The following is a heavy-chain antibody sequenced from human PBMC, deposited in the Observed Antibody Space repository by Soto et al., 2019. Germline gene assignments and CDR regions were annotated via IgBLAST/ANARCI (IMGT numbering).Heavy chain of an antibody. CDR3: ARDSSSIKRRRDYYGMDV. CDR2: IIPIFGTA. J-gene: IGHJ6*02. Sequence: ASVKVSCKASGGTFSSYAISWVRQAPGQGLEWMGGIIPIFGTANYAQKFQGRVTITADKSTSTAYMELSSLRSEDTAVYYCARDSSSIKRRRDYYGMDVWGQGTTVTVSS. V-gene: IGHV1-69*06. D-gene: IGHD6-13*01. CDR1: GGTFSSYA.